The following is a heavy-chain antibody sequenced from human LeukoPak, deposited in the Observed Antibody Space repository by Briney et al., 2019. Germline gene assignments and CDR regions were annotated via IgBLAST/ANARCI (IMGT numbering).Heavy chain of an antibody. CDR1: GYTFTGYY. Sequence: ASVKVSCKASGYTFTGYYMHWVRQAPGQGLEWMGWINPNSGGTNYAQKFQGRVTMTRDTSTSTAYMELRSLRSDDTAVYYCARDPSSSGNFYDYWGQGTLVTVSS. J-gene: IGHJ4*02. CDR2: INPNSGGT. D-gene: IGHD6-19*01. CDR3: ARDPSSSGNFYDY. V-gene: IGHV1-2*02.